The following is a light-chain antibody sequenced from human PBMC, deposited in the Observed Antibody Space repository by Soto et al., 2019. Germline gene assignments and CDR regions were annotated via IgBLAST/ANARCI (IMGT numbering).Light chain of an antibody. J-gene: IGKJ1*01. Sequence: EIVLTQSPGTLSLSPGERATLSCRASQSVSSNNLAWYQQKPGQAPRLLIYGASSRAAGIPDRFSGSGSGTDFTLTIGRVEPEDFAVYYCQQYGNSLWAFGQGTTVEIK. V-gene: IGKV3-20*01. CDR2: GAS. CDR3: QQYGNSLWA. CDR1: QSVSSNN.